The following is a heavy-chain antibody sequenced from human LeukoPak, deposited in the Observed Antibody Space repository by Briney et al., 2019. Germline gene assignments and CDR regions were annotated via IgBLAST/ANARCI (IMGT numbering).Heavy chain of an antibody. V-gene: IGHV3-7*01. CDR1: GFTFSNYW. CDR3: ARDGAATEGILDY. CDR2: IKQDGSEK. Sequence: GGSLRLSCAASGFTFSNYWMSWVRQAPGKGLEWVANIKQDGSEKYYVDSVKGRFTISRDNAKNSLYLQMNSLRAEDTAVYYCARDGAATEGILDYWGQGTLVTVSS. D-gene: IGHD2-15*01. J-gene: IGHJ4*02.